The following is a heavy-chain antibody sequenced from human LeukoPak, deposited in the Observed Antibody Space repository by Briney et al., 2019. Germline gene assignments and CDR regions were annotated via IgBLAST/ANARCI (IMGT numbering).Heavy chain of an antibody. CDR3: ARGRDGYNSPGDNWYYP. V-gene: IGHV3-33*01. CDR2: IWYDGSNK. D-gene: IGHD5-24*01. Sequence: PSGGSLRLSCAASGFTFSSYGMHWVRQAPGKGLEWMAVIWYDGSNKYYADSVKGRFTISRDSSKNTLYLQMNSLRAEDTAVYYCARGRDGYNSPGDNWYYPWGQVTLVTVSS. J-gene: IGHJ5*02. CDR1: GFTFSSYG.